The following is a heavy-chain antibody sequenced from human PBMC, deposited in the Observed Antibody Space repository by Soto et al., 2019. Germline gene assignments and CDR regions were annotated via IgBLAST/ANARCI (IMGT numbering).Heavy chain of an antibody. Sequence: ASVKVSCKVSGYTLTELSMHWVRQAPGKGLEWMGGFDPEDGETIYAQKFQGRVTMTEDTSTDTAYMELSSLRSEDTAVYYCATDGVQLERRWKGALYNWFDPWGQGTLVTVSS. V-gene: IGHV1-24*01. D-gene: IGHD1-1*01. CDR3: ATDGVQLERRWKGALYNWFDP. CDR2: FDPEDGET. CDR1: GYTLTELS. J-gene: IGHJ5*02.